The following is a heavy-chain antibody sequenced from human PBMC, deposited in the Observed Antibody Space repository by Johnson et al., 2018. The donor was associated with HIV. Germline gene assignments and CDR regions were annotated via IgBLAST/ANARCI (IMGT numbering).Heavy chain of an antibody. J-gene: IGHJ3*02. V-gene: IGHV3-20*04. CDR1: GFTFHDYA. D-gene: IGHD1-26*01. CDR2: INWNGGST. CDR3: AKDRALGWELIGAFDI. Sequence: VQLVESGGGVVRPGGSLRLSCAASGFTFHDYAMSWVRQAPGKGLEWVSGINWNGGSTGPADSVKGRFTISRDNAKNSLYLQMNSLTGEDTALYYCAKDRALGWELIGAFDIWGQGTMVTVSS.